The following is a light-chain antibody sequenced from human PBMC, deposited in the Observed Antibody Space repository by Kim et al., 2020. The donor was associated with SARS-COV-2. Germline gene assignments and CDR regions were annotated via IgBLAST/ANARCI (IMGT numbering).Light chain of an antibody. J-gene: IGLJ2*01. CDR2: DVN. Sequence: QSALTQPASVSGSPGQSITISCTGTSSDVGAYNYVSWYQQNPGKAPKLMIYDVNKRPSGVSNRFSGSKSGNTASLTISGLQAEDEADYYCSSYTSSTTGVFGGGTQLTVL. CDR1: SSDVGAYNY. CDR3: SSYTSSTTGV. V-gene: IGLV2-14*01.